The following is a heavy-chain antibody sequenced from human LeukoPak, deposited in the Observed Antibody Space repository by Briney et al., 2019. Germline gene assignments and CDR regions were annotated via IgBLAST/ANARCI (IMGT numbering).Heavy chain of an antibody. D-gene: IGHD2-2*01. J-gene: IGHJ3*02. V-gene: IGHV4-30-2*01. Sequence: PSETLSLTCAVSGGSISSGGYSWSWIRQPPGKGLEWIGYIYHSGSTYYNPSLKSRVTISVDRSKNQFSLKLSSLTAADTAVYYCARGSVVPAAKGAFDIWGQGTMVTVSS. CDR3: ARGSVVPAAKGAFDI. CDR1: GGSISSGGYS. CDR2: IYHSGST.